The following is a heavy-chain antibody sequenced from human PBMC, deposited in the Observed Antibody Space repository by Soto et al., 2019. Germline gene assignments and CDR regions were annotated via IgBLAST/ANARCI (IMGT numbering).Heavy chain of an antibody. D-gene: IGHD3-16*01. V-gene: IGHV3-33*01. CDR3: ARVGRPQHLLTGFDN. Sequence: QVQLVESGGGVVQPGWSLRLSCVTSGFTFSDYAMHWVRHAPGKGLEWVAVIRPDGSNRYYADSVKGRFTISRDLSKNTLYLQMSSLRADDTAVYFCARVGRPQHLLTGFDNWGQGTLVTVSS. CDR2: IRPDGSNR. CDR1: GFTFSDYA. J-gene: IGHJ5*02.